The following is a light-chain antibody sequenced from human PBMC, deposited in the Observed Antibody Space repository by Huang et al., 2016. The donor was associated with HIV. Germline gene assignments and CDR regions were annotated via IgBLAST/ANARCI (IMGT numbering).Light chain of an antibody. J-gene: IGKJ4*01. CDR3: QQYERWPPLT. V-gene: IGKV3-15*01. Sequence: EIVMTQSPDTLSVSPGERATLSCRASQSVRDKLAWYQQKPGQAPRLLLHATSTRAAGVPARFSGSGSGTEFTLTNSSLQSEDCGVYYCQQYERWPPLTFGGGTKVEIK. CDR1: QSVRDK. CDR2: ATS.